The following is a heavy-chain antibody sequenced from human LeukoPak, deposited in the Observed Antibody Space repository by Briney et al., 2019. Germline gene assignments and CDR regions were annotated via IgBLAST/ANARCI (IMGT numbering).Heavy chain of an antibody. V-gene: IGHV3-9*01. Sequence: GGSLRLSCAASGFTFDDYAMHWVRQAPGKGLEWVSGISWNSGSIGYADSVKGRFTISRDNTKNSLYLQMNSLRAEDTAVYYCARPYDFDYWGQGTLVTDSS. CDR2: ISWNSGSI. CDR1: GFTFDDYA. D-gene: IGHD4-17*01. CDR3: ARPYDFDY. J-gene: IGHJ4*02.